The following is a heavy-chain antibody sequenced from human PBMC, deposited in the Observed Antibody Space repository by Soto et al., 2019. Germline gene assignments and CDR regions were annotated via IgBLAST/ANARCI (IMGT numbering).Heavy chain of an antibody. CDR2: IKQDGSEK. CDR1: GFTFSSYW. V-gene: IGHV3-7*05. D-gene: IGHD5-18*01. Sequence: GGSLRLSCAASGFTFSSYWMSWVRQAPGKGLEWVANIKQDGSEKYYVDSVKGRFTISRDNARNSLYLQMNSLRAEDTAVYYCARGYVDTAMVTGFGYYYYGMDVWGQGTTVTVSS. CDR3: ARGYVDTAMVTGFGYYYYGMDV. J-gene: IGHJ6*02.